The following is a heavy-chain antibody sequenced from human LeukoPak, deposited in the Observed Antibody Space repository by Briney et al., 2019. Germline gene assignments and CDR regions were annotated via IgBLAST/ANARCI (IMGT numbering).Heavy chain of an antibody. CDR1: GFTFSSFA. D-gene: IGHD3-22*01. CDR3: ARGGNYYDSSGYYYVGS. V-gene: IGHV3-21*01. CDR2: ISSSSSYI. Sequence: GGSLRLSCAASGFTFSSFAMSWVRQAPGKGLEWVSSISSSSSYIYYADSVKGRFTISRDNAKNSLYLQMNSLRAEDTAVYCCARGGNYYDSSGYYYVGSWGQGTLVTVSS. J-gene: IGHJ4*02.